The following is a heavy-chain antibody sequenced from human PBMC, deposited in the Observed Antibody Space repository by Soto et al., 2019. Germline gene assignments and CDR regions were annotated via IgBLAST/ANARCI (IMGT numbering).Heavy chain of an antibody. V-gene: IGHV3-23*01. CDR1: GFTFSGYA. D-gene: IGHD3-22*01. Sequence: GSLRLSCAASGFTFSGYAMSWVRQAPGKGLEWVSAISGSGGSTYYADSVKGRFTISRDNSKNTLYLQMNSLRAEDTAVYYCAKEFGIIQGEYDSSAQFDYWGQGTLVTVSS. CDR3: AKEFGIIQGEYDSSAQFDY. CDR2: ISGSGGST. J-gene: IGHJ4*02.